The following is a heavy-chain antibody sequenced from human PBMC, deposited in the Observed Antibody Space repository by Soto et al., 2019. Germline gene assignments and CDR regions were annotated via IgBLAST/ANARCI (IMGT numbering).Heavy chain of an antibody. D-gene: IGHD3-9*01. CDR3: ARDRVDILTGHDC. J-gene: IGHJ4*02. CDR2: IWYDGSNK. Sequence: GGSLRLSCAASGFTFSSYGMHWVRQAPGKGLEWVAVIWYDGSNKYYADSVKGRFTISRDNSKNTLYLQMNSLRDEDTAVYYCARDRVDILTGHDCWGQGTLVTVSS. V-gene: IGHV3-33*01. CDR1: GFTFSSYG.